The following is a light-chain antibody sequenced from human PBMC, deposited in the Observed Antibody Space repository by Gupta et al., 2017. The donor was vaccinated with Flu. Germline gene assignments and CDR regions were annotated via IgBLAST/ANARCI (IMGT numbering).Light chain of an antibody. CDR2: YAS. V-gene: IGKV6-21*01. Sequence: KEKVTITCRASQNIGTSLNWYQQKPNQSPKLLIKYASKSFSWVPSRFSGSGSGTDFTLTINNLETEDAETYYCHQSSNLPWTFGQGTKVEIK. CDR3: HQSSNLPWT. J-gene: IGKJ1*01. CDR1: QNIGTS.